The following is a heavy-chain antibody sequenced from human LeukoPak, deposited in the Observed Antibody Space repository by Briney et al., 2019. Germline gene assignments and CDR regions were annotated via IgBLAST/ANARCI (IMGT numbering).Heavy chain of an antibody. V-gene: IGHV5-51*01. CDR3: ARRLYTGAFDI. J-gene: IGHJ3*02. CDR2: IYPGDSDT. CDR1: GYSFTSYW. D-gene: IGHD2-2*02. Sequence: GESPKISRKGSGYSFTSYWNGWVRQMPGKGLEWMGIIYPGDSDTRYSPSFQGQVTISADKSISTAYLQWSSLKASDTAMYYCARRLYTGAFDIWGQGTMVTVSS.